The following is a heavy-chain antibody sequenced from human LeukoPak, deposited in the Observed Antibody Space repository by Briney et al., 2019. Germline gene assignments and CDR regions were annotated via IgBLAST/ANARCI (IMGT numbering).Heavy chain of an antibody. D-gene: IGHD2-15*01. CDR2: IYSGGST. V-gene: IGHV3-53*01. Sequence: GGSLRLSCAASGFTVSSNYMSWVRQAPGKGLEGVSVIYSGGSTYYADSVKGRFTISRDNSKNTLYLQMNSLRAEDTAVYYCARDSVVVVAATGHYYYGMDVWGQGTTVTVSS. J-gene: IGHJ6*02. CDR3: ARDSVVVVAATGHYYYGMDV. CDR1: GFTVSSNY.